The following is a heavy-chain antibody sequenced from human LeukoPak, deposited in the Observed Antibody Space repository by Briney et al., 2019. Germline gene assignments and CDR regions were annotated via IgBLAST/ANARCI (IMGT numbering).Heavy chain of an antibody. CDR1: GGSISRGDFY. D-gene: IGHD3-22*01. CDR2: IYTSGST. V-gene: IGHV4-61*02. Sequence: PSETLSLTCTVSGGSISRGDFYWSWIRQPAGKGLEWIGRIYTSGSTNYNPSLKSRVTISVDTSKNQFSLKLSSVAAADTAVYYCARDRLFGFDPWGQGTLVTVSS. J-gene: IGHJ5*02. CDR3: ARDRLFGFDP.